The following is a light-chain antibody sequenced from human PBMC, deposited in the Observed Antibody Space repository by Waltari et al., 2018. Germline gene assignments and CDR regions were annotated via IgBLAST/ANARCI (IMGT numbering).Light chain of an antibody. CDR1: SSDVGDSKF. J-gene: IGLJ3*02. Sequence: QSAPTQPPSVSGSPGQSVTISCTAPSSDVGDSKFVSWYQQHPGKAPKLMIYGVTNRPSGVSDRFSGSKSGNTASLTISGLQAEDEADYYCCSFSSSHTWVFGGGTRLTVL. CDR2: GVT. CDR3: CSFSSSHTWV. V-gene: IGLV2-14*03.